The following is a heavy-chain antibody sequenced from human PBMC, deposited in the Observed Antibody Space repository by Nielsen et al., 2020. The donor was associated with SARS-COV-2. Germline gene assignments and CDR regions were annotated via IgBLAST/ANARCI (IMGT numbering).Heavy chain of an antibody. Sequence: GGSLRLSCAASGFTFNSAWMSWVRQAPGKGLEWVGRIKSIADGGTSDYAAPVKGRFTISRDDSSNTLFLQMNSLKFDDTAMYFCSREDGWLDPWGQGTLVTVSS. CDR1: GFTFNSAW. CDR3: SREDGWLDP. V-gene: IGHV3-15*01. J-gene: IGHJ5*02. CDR2: IKSIADGGTS.